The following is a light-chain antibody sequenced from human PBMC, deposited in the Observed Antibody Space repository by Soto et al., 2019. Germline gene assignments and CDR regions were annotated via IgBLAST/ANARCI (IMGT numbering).Light chain of an antibody. Sequence: DIQLTQSPSTLSASVGDRVTITCRASQSVSSWLAWYQQKPGRAPKLLIYDTSNLQSGVPSRFSGSGSGTEFTLTISSLQPDDFANYYCQQYNSHSRAFGQGTKVEFK. CDR1: QSVSSW. V-gene: IGKV1-5*01. J-gene: IGKJ1*01. CDR3: QQYNSHSRA. CDR2: DTS.